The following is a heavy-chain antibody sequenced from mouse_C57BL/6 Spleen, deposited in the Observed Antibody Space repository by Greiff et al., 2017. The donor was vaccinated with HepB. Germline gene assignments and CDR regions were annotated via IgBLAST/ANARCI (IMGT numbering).Heavy chain of an antibody. Sequence: QVQLQQPGAELVRPGSSVKLSCKASGYTFTSYWMHWVKQRPIQGLEWIGNIDPSDSETHYNQKFKDKATLTVDKSSSTAYMQLSSLTSEDSAVYYGARGGHGGAMDYWGQGTSVTVSS. D-gene: IGHD6-1*01. J-gene: IGHJ4*01. V-gene: IGHV1-52*01. CDR2: IDPSDSET. CDR1: GYTFTSYW. CDR3: ARGGHGGAMDY.